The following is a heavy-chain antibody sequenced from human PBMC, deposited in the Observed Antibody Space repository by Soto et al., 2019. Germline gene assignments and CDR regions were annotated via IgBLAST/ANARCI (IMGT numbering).Heavy chain of an antibody. V-gene: IGHV3-30*02. CDR1: GFTFRNYG. D-gene: IGHD1-26*01. Sequence: PGGSLRLSSKASGFTFRNYGMHWVRQTPVKGLEWVAGIQYDGSKKYYAESVKGRFTISRDNSKNTLYLEIDSLRAEDTAVYYCAKDLEVVGANRWGYDSWGQGTLVTVSS. CDR3: AKDLEVVGANRWGYDS. J-gene: IGHJ5*01. CDR2: IQYDGSKK.